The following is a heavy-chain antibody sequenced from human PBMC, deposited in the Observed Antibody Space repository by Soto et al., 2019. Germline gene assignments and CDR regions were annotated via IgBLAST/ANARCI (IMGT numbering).Heavy chain of an antibody. CDR3: ARHIAVAGRGSYYYYYYGMDV. Sequence: GESLKISCKGSVYSFTSYWISWVRQMPGKGLEWMGRIDPSDSYTNYSPSFQGHVTISADKSISTAYLQWSSLKASDTAMYYCARHIAVAGRGSYYYYYYGMDVWGQGTTVTVSS. J-gene: IGHJ6*02. CDR1: VYSFTSYW. D-gene: IGHD6-19*01. CDR2: IDPSDSYT. V-gene: IGHV5-10-1*01.